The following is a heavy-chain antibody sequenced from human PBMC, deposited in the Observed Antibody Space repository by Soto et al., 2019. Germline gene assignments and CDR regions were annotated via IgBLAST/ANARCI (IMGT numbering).Heavy chain of an antibody. D-gene: IGHD3-16*02. CDR2: INPNSGGT. CDR1: GYTFTGYY. V-gene: IGHV1-2*04. CDR3: ARDTGDMIKFGVVIVRTNHDAFDI. Sequence: ASVKVSCKASGYTFTGYYMHWVRQAPGQGLEWMGWINPNSGGTNYAQKFQGWVTMTRDTSISTAYMELSRLRSDDTAVYYCARDTGDMIKFGVVIVRTNHDAFDIWGQGTMVTVSS. J-gene: IGHJ3*02.